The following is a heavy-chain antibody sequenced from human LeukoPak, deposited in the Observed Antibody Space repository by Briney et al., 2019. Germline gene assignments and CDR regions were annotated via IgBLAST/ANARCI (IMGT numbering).Heavy chain of an antibody. CDR3: VKDSGTNYDSRGFLPHFDY. CDR1: GYTFTSYY. J-gene: IGHJ4*02. V-gene: IGHV1-46*01. D-gene: IGHD3-22*01. Sequence: ASVKVSCKASGYTFTSYYMHWVRQAPGQGLEWMGIINPSGGSTSYAQKFQGRVTMTRDMSTSTVYMELSSLRAEDTALYYCVKDSGTNYDSRGFLPHFDYWGQGTLVTVSS. CDR2: INPSGGST.